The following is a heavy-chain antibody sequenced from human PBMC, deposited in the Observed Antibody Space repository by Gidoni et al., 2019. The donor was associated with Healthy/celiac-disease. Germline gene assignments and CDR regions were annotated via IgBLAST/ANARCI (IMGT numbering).Heavy chain of an antibody. D-gene: IGHD3-22*01. CDR2: IRSKAYGGTT. CDR1: AFTFGEYA. Sequence: EVQLVVSGGGLVQPGRSLRLSCTASAFTFGEYAMSWFRQAQGKGLEWVGCIRSKAYGGTTEYAASVKGRFTISRDDSKSIAYLQMNSLKTEDTAVYYCTRDRWLLLYYFDYWGQGTLVTVSS. J-gene: IGHJ4*02. V-gene: IGHV3-49*03. CDR3: TRDRWLLLYYFDY.